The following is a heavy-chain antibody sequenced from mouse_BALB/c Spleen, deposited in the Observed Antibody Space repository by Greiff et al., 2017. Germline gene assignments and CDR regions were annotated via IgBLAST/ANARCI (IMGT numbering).Heavy chain of an antibody. CDR2: IWSGGST. CDR1: VFSLTSYG. CDR3: ARANWDGFAY. D-gene: IGHD4-1*01. J-gene: IGHJ3*01. V-gene: IGHV2-2*02. Sequence: VKVVESGPGLVQPSQSLSITCTVSVFSLTSYGVHWVRQSPGKGLEWLGVIWSGGSTDYNAAFISRLSISKDNSKSQVFFKMNSLQANDTAIYYCARANWDGFAYWGQGTLVTVSA.